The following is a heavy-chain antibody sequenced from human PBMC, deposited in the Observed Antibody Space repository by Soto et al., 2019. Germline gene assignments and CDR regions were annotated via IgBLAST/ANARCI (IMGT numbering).Heavy chain of an antibody. J-gene: IGHJ3*02. V-gene: IGHV3-48*01. Sequence: EVQLVESGGGLVQPGGSLRLSCAASGFTFSSYSMNWVRQAPGKGLEWVSYISSSSSTIYYADSVKARFTISRDNSKNSLSLQMNSLRAEDTAVYYCARDPNSSGWYGGSAFDIWGQGTMVTVSS. CDR2: ISSSSSTI. D-gene: IGHD6-19*01. CDR3: ARDPNSSGWYGGSAFDI. CDR1: GFTFSSYS.